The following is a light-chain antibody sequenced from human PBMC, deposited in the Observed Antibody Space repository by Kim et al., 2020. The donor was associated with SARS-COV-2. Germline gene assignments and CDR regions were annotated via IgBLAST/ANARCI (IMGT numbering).Light chain of an antibody. CDR3: ETWDSNTQV. Sequence: SVKRTCARSSGHSNYIIAWHQQQAGKAPRCLMILEDDGTHRKGSGVPDRFSGSSSGADRYLSISNLQSEDEAEYYCETWDSNTQVFGGGTQLTVL. CDR2: LEDDGTH. J-gene: IGLJ3*02. CDR1: SGHSNYI. V-gene: IGLV4-60*03.